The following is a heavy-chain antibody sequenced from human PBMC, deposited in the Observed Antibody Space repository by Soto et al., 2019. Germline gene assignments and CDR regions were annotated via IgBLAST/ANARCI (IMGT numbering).Heavy chain of an antibody. Sequence: QVQLVQSGAEVKKPGASVKVSCKASGYTFTSYGISWVRQAPGQGLEWMGWISAYNGNTNYAQKLQGRVTMTTDTATSTAYMELRSLRSDDTAVYYCARDLSSGYDLAIATYWGQGTLVTVSS. D-gene: IGHD5-12*01. J-gene: IGHJ4*02. V-gene: IGHV1-18*01. CDR2: ISAYNGNT. CDR3: ARDLSSGYDLAIATY. CDR1: GYTFTSYG.